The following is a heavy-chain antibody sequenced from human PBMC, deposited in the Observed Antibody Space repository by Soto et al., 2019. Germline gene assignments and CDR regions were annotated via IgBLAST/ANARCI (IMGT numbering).Heavy chain of an antibody. Sequence: QVQLVQSGAEVKKPGSSVKVSCKASGGTFSSYAISWVRQAPGQGLEWMGGIIPIFGTANYAQKFQGRVTITADESTSKAYMELSSLRSEDTAVYYCARDRQGYDILTGYYRTDAFDIWGQGTMVTVSS. D-gene: IGHD3-9*01. CDR2: IIPIFGTA. J-gene: IGHJ3*02. CDR1: GGTFSSYA. V-gene: IGHV1-69*01. CDR3: ARDRQGYDILTGYYRTDAFDI.